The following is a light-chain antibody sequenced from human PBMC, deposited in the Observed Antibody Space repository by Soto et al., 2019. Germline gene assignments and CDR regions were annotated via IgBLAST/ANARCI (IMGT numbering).Light chain of an antibody. V-gene: IGLV1-47*01. J-gene: IGLJ1*01. CDR1: SSNIGTNY. CDR2: RDN. CDR3: AAWDDSLSGDV. Sequence: QSVLTQPPSVSGTPGQRVTISCSGSSSNIGTNYVYWYQQLPGTAPKLLIYRDNQRPSGVPDRFPGSKSGTSASLAISGLRSEDEADYYCAAWDDSLSGDVFGTGTKLTVL.